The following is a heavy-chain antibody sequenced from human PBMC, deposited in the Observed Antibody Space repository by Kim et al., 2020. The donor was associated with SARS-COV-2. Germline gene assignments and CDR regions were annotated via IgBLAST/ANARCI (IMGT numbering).Heavy chain of an antibody. CDR1: GGSISSSSYY. Sequence: SETLSLTCTVSGGSISSSSYYWGWIRQPPGKGLEWIGSIYYSGSTYYNPSLKSRVTISVDTAKNQFSLKLSYVTAADTAVYYCASLLIAVAGTKMYYFDYWGQGTLVTVSS. V-gene: IGHV4-39*01. CDR2: IYYSGST. D-gene: IGHD6-19*01. J-gene: IGHJ4*02. CDR3: ASLLIAVAGTKMYYFDY.